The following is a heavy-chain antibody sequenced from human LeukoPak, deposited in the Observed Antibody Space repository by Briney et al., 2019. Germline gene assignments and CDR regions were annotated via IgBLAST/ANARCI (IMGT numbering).Heavy chain of an antibody. CDR2: IGTDGDT. D-gene: IGHD3-22*01. CDR3: ARGAYDSSGYSLYYFDY. CDR1: GFTFSTYD. J-gene: IGHJ4*02. Sequence: GSLRLSCAASGFTFSTYDMHWVRQGTGKGLEWVSTIGTDGDTYYPGSVKGRFSISREDARNSLYLQMNSLRAGDTAVYYCARGAYDSSGYSLYYFDYWGQGTLVTVSS. V-gene: IGHV3-13*01.